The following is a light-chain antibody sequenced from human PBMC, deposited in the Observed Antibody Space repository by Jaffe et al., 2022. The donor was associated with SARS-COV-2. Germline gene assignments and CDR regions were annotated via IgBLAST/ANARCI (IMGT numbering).Light chain of an antibody. CDR1: QSVSSTY. CDR2: GAS. CDR3: QQYGSSLLT. Sequence: EIVLTQSPGTLSLSPGERATLSCRASQSVSSTYLAWYQQKPGQAPRLLLYGASNRATGIPDRFSGSGSGTDFTLTISGLEPEDFAVYYCQQYGSSLLTFGGGTKVEIK. J-gene: IGKJ4*01. V-gene: IGKV3-20*01.